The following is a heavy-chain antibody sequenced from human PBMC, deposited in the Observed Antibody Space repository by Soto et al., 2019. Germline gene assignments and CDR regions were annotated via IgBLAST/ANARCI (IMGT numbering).Heavy chain of an antibody. J-gene: IGHJ4*02. V-gene: IGHV1-8*01. Sequence: GASVKVSCKASGYTFTSYDINWVRQATGQGLEWMGWMNPNSGNTGYAQKFQGRVTMTRNTSISTAYMELSSLRSEDTAVYYCARNVGYSSSWDSPPFDYWGQGTLVTVSS. CDR3: ARNVGYSSSWDSPPFDY. CDR2: MNPNSGNT. CDR1: GYTFTSYD. D-gene: IGHD6-13*01.